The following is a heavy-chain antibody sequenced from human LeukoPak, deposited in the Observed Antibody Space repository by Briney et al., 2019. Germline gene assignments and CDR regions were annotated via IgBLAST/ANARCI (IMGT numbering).Heavy chain of an antibody. D-gene: IGHD3-16*01. CDR1: GGSISSYY. J-gene: IGHJ3*02. CDR3: ARDLSDYVWGSPLWAFDI. Sequence: SETLYLTCTVSGGSISSYYWSWIRQPPGKGLEWIGYIYYSGSTNYNPSLKSRVTISVDTSKNQFSLKLSSVTAADTAVYYCARDLSDYVWGSPLWAFDIWGQGTMVTVSS. V-gene: IGHV4-59*01. CDR2: IYYSGST.